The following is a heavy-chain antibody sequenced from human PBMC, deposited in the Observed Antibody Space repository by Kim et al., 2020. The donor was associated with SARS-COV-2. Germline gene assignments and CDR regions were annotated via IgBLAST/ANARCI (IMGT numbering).Heavy chain of an antibody. CDR2: ISAYNGNT. D-gene: IGHD3-9*01. J-gene: IGHJ4*02. CDR1: GYTFTSYG. Sequence: ASVKVSYKASGYTFTSYGISWVRQAPGQGLEWMGWISAYNGNTNYAQKLQGRVTMTTDTSTSTAYMELRSLRSDDTAVYYCARDNAFRYYDILTGYYPFDYWGQGTLVTVSS. CDR3: ARDNAFRYYDILTGYYPFDY. V-gene: IGHV1-18*01.